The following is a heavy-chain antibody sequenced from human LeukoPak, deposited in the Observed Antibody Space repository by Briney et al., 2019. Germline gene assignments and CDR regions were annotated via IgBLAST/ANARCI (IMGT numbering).Heavy chain of an antibody. CDR2: INRNSGGT. CDR3: AKSESY. J-gene: IGHJ4*02. V-gene: IGHV1-2*02. CDR1: GYTFTGYF. Sequence: ASVKLSCKASGYTFTGYFMHWVRQAPGQGLEWMGWINRNSGGTNYAQKFRGRVTMTRDTSISTAYMELSRLRSDDTAVYYCAKSESYWGQGTLVTVSS.